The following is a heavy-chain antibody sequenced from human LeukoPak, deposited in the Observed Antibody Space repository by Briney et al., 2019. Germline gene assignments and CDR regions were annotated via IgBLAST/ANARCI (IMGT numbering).Heavy chain of an antibody. V-gene: IGHV3-7*01. D-gene: IGHD2-15*01. CDR1: GFTFSSYW. CDR2: IKQDGSEK. Sequence: GGSLRLSCAASGFTFSSYWMSWVRQAPGKGLEWVANIKQDGSEKYYVDSVKGRFTISRDNAKNTLYLQMNSLRAEDTAVYYCATTTPRLYCSGGSCYDYWGQGTLVTVSS. J-gene: IGHJ4*02. CDR3: ATTTPRLYCSGGSCYDY.